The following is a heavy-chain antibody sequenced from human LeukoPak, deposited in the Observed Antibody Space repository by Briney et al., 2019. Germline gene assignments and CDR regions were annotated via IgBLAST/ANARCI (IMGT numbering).Heavy chain of an antibody. CDR2: IKSKTDGEKT. CDR3: TTAEVWVRGVIIFDAFDI. J-gene: IGHJ3*02. D-gene: IGHD3-10*01. V-gene: IGHV3-15*01. CDR1: GFTFSNAW. Sequence: GGSLRLSCAASGFTFSNAWVRCVRHAPGEGVEWVGCIKSKTDGEKTYYAAPMIGRFTISRDDSNNTLYLQLNSLKTEDTAVYDCTTAEVWVRGVIIFDAFDIWGQETMVTVPS.